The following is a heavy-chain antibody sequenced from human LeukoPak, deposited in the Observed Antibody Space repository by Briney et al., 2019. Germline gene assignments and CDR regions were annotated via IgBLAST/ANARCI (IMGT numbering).Heavy chain of an antibody. CDR2: ISGSGGST. V-gene: IGHV3-23*01. D-gene: IGHD3-22*01. J-gene: IGHJ4*02. Sequence: GGSLRLSCAASGFTFDDYAMHWVRQAPGKGLEWVSAISGSGGSTYYADSVKGRFTISRDNSKNTLYLQMNSLRAEDTAVYYCAKADYYDSSGYQDYWGQGTLVTVSS. CDR1: GFTFDDYA. CDR3: AKADYYDSSGYQDY.